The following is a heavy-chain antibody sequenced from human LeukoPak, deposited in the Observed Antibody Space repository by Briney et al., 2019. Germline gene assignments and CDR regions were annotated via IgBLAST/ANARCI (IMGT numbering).Heavy chain of an antibody. Sequence: PGGSLRLSCAASGFTFSSYAMSWVRQAPGKGLEWVSAISGSGGSTYYADSVRGRFTISRDNSKNTLYLQMNSLRAEDTAVYYCAKDELWMTTVTTYAFDIWGQGTMVTVSS. J-gene: IGHJ3*02. CDR3: AKDELWMTTVTTYAFDI. V-gene: IGHV3-23*01. D-gene: IGHD4-11*01. CDR2: ISGSGGST. CDR1: GFTFSSYA.